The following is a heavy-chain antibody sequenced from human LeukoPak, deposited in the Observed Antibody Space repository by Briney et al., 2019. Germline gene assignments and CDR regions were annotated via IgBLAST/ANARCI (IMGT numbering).Heavy chain of an antibody. J-gene: IGHJ6*03. CDR3: ARDGIYGPDYMDV. Sequence: PGGSLRLSCAASGFTFSDYYMSWIRQAPGKGLEWVSYISSSGSTFYYADSVKGRFTISRDNAENSLYLQMNNLRTEDTAVYYSARDGIYGPDYMDVWGKGTTVTVSS. V-gene: IGHV3-11*04. CDR1: GFTFSDYY. CDR2: ISSSGSTF. D-gene: IGHD2/OR15-2a*01.